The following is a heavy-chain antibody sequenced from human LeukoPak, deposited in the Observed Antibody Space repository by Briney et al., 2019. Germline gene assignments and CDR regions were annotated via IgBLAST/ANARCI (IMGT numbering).Heavy chain of an antibody. CDR3: AQGYSSGWFPY. CDR1: GFLVSRYG. D-gene: IGHD6-19*01. J-gene: IGHJ4*02. Sequence: GGSLRLSCAVSGFLVSRYGMSWVRQAPGKGLEWLSSISVDGDTTYYADSVKGRFIISRDDSENTLYLQMNSLRTEDTAVYYCAQGYSSGWFPYWGQGALVSGSS. CDR2: ISVDGDTT. V-gene: IGHV3-23*01.